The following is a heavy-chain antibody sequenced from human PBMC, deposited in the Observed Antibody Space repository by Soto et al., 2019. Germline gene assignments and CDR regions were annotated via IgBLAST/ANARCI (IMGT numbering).Heavy chain of an antibody. CDR2: INHSGST. V-gene: IGHV4-34*01. J-gene: IGHJ4*02. CDR1: GGSFSGYY. Sequence: QVQLQQWGAGLLKPSETLSLTCAVYGGSFSGYYWSWIRQPPGKGLEWIGEINHSGSTNYNPSLKSRVTISVDTSKNQFSLKLSYVTAADTAVYYCARGRMITFGGVIVLDYWGQGTLVTVSS. D-gene: IGHD3-16*02. CDR3: ARGRMITFGGVIVLDY.